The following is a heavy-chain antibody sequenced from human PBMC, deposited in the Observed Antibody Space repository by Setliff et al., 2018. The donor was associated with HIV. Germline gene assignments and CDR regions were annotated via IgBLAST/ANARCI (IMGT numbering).Heavy chain of an antibody. Sequence: SETLSLTCSVYGTSFSDHYWSWVRQAPGKGLEWSGEMNQSGTTNYNPSLKSRVTMSIDTSERQFSLKLTSVTAADTAVYYCVRWYYCVSGACYRADYWGQGTMVTVSS. J-gene: IGHJ4*02. CDR3: VRWYYCVSGACYRADY. V-gene: IGHV4-34*01. CDR2: MNQSGTT. CDR1: GTSFSDHY. D-gene: IGHD2-21*02.